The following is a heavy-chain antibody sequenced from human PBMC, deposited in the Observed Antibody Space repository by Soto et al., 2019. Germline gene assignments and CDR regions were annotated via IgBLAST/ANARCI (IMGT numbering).Heavy chain of an antibody. CDR2: ISYDGSNK. J-gene: IGHJ4*02. CDR3: AKDYIGSGSYYLFDY. D-gene: IGHD3-10*01. V-gene: IGHV3-30*18. Sequence: GGSLRLSCAASGLTFSRYAMHWVRQAPGKGLEWVAVISYDGSNKYYADSVKGRFTISRDNSKNTLYLQMNSLRAEDTAVYYCAKDYIGSGSYYLFDYWGQGTLVTVSS. CDR1: GLTFSRYA.